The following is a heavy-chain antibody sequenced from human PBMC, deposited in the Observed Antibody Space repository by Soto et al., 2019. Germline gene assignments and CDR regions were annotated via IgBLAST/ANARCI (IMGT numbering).Heavy chain of an antibody. D-gene: IGHD5-12*01. V-gene: IGHV3-30-3*01. J-gene: IGHJ4*02. CDR1: GFTFSSYA. CDR2: ISYDGSSI. CDR3: ARDPFRDRGLTVFDY. Sequence: GGSLRLSCAASGFTFSSYAMHWVRQAPGKGLEWVALISYDGSSIYYADSVKGRFTMSRDKSKNTLYLQMNSLRAADTAVYYCARDPFRDRGLTVFDYWGQGTLVTVSS.